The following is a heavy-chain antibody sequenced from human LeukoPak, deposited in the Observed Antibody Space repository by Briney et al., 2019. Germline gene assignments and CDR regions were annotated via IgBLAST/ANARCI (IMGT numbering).Heavy chain of an antibody. J-gene: IGHJ4*02. CDR1: GYSFTSYW. Sequence: GESLKISCKGSGYSFTSYWIGWVRQMPGKGLEWMGIIYPGDSDTRYSPSFQGQVTISADKSISTAYLQWSSLKASDTAMYYCARRRYYDSSGYYYFDYWGQGTLVTVSS. CDR2: IYPGDSDT. V-gene: IGHV5-51*01. D-gene: IGHD3-22*01. CDR3: ARRRYYDSSGYYYFDY.